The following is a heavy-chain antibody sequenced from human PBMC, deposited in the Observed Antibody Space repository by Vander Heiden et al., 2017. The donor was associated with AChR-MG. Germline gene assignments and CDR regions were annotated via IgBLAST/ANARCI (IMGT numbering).Heavy chain of an antibody. CDR2: IIRSIRYI. D-gene: IGHD5-12*01. CDR3: ARQEESGRVDIVATMNY. V-gene: IGHV3-21*01. Sequence: EVQLVESGGGLVTPGGSLRLCGAPSGFTFSGHGRNWVRQAPGKWLGWVSSIIRSIRYIYYADSVKGRVTISRENAKNSLYLQMNSLRAEDTAVYYCARQEESGRVDIVATMNYWGQGTLVTVSS. CDR1: GFTFSGHG. J-gene: IGHJ4*02.